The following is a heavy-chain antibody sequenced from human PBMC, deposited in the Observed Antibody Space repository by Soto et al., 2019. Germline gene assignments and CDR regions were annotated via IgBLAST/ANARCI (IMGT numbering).Heavy chain of an antibody. D-gene: IGHD5-18*01. J-gene: IGHJ4*02. CDR2: IYYSGST. CDR1: GGSISSGGYY. V-gene: IGHV4-31*11. CDR3: ARSGYSYGPNPLLY. Sequence: SETLSLTCAVSGGSISSGGYYWSWIRQHPGKGLEWIGYIYYSGSTYYNPSLKSRVTISVDTSKNQFSLKLSSVTAADTAVYYCARSGYSYGPNPLLYWGQGTLDTVSS.